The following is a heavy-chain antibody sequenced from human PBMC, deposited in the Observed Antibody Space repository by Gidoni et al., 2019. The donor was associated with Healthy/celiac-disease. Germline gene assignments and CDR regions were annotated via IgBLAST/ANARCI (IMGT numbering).Heavy chain of an antibody. J-gene: IGHJ6*02. D-gene: IGHD3-10*01. V-gene: IGHV3-30*18. CDR2: ISYDGSNK. CDR3: AKDRAYYYYGMDV. Sequence: QVQLVESWGGVVQTGRSLNLSCAASGFTFSSYGMHLVRQAPGKGLEWVAVISYDGSNKYYADSVKGRFTISRDNSKNTLYLQMNSLRAEDTAVYYCAKDRAYYYYGMDVWGQGTTVTVSS. CDR1: GFTFSSYG.